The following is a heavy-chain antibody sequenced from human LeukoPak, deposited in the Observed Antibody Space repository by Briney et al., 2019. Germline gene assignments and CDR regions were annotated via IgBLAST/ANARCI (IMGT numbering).Heavy chain of an antibody. CDR1: GFTFSSYG. CDR3: AKDYSKYGDYVVPLDY. Sequence: PGGTLRLSCAASGFTFSSYGMIWVRQAPGKGLEWVSGISGSGGSTYLADSVKGRFTISRDNSKNTLYLQMNSLRAEDTAVYYCAKDYSKYGDYVVPLDYWGQGTLVTVSS. CDR2: ISGSGGST. V-gene: IGHV3-23*01. J-gene: IGHJ4*02. D-gene: IGHD4-17*01.